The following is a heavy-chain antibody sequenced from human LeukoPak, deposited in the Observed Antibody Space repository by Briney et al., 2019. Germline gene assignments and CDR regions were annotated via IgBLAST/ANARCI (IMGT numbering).Heavy chain of an antibody. CDR3: ARDTITKGIDY. J-gene: IGHJ4*02. CDR2: INPNSGDT. CDR1: GYTFTGHY. V-gene: IGHV1-2*02. D-gene: IGHD3-10*01. Sequence: ASVKVSCKASGYTFTGHYMHWVRQAPGQGLEWMGWINPNSGDTNYAQKFQGRVTMTRDTSISTAYMELRSLRSDDTAVYYCARDTITKGIDYWGQGTLVTVSS.